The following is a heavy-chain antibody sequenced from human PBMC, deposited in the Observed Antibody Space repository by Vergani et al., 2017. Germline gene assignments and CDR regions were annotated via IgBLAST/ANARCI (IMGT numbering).Heavy chain of an antibody. Sequence: EVQLVESGGGLVQPGRSLRLSCAASGFTFEEHGMHWVRQAPGKGLEWVSGIDRNYGVKNGNSFEGRFSISRDNAKKAVFLQMNNLRHEDTALYFCVKDNDYDADGPFDLWGRGTLVTVSS. J-gene: IGHJ2*01. CDR3: VKDNDYDADGPFDL. CDR2: IDRNYGVK. D-gene: IGHD3-16*01. CDR1: GFTFEEHG. V-gene: IGHV3-9*01.